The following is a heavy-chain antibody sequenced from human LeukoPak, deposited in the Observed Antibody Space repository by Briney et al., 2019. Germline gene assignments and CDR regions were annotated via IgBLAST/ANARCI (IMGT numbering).Heavy chain of an antibody. V-gene: IGHV3-21*01. CDR3: ARAARGYDSGYYFDY. Sequence: GGSLRLSCAASGFTFSSYSMNWVRQAPGKGLEWVSSISSSSSYIYYADSVKGRFTISRDNAKNSLYLQMNSLRAEDTAVYYCARAARGYDSGYYFDYWGQGTLVTVS. CDR2: ISSSSSYI. D-gene: IGHD5-12*01. J-gene: IGHJ4*02. CDR1: GFTFSSYS.